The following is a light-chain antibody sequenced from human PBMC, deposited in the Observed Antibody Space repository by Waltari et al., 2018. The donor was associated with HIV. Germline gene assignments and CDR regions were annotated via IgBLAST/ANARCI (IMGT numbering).Light chain of an antibody. CDR2: EVS. J-gene: IGLJ2*01. Sequence: QSALTQPASVSGSPGKSITISCTVSISDIGDSDSVSWYQQHPRKVPKLVIYEVSNRPSGVSDRFSGSKSGNTASLAISGLQAEDEADYYCLLKIGSNTPIFGGGTKLTVL. V-gene: IGLV2-14*01. CDR1: ISDIGDSDS. CDR3: LLKIGSNTPI.